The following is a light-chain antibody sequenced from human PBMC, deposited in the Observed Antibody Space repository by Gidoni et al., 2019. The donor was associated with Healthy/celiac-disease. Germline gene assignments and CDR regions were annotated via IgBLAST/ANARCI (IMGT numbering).Light chain of an antibody. CDR1: QSISSY. Sequence: DIQRTQSPSSLSASVGDRVTITCRASQSISSYLNWYQQKPGKAPKLLIYAASSLQSGVPSRFSGSGSGTDFTLTISSLQPEDFATYYCQQSYSTPRTFXQXTKLEIK. CDR2: AAS. V-gene: IGKV1-39*01. CDR3: QQSYSTPRT. J-gene: IGKJ2*01.